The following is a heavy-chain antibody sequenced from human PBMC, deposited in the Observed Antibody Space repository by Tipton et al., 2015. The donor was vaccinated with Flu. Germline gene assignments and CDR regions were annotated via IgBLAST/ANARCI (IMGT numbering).Heavy chain of an antibody. CDR1: GVTFSSYA. J-gene: IGHJ6*02. Sequence: SGVTFSSYAMSWVRQAPGKGLEWVSGISGSGGNTYYADSVKGRFTISRDISKNTLFLQMNNLRAEDTAVYYCAKNRPEYWGAGGMDVWGQGTTVTVSS. V-gene: IGHV3-23*01. CDR2: ISGSGGNT. D-gene: IGHD2/OR15-2a*01. CDR3: AKNRPEYWGAGGMDV.